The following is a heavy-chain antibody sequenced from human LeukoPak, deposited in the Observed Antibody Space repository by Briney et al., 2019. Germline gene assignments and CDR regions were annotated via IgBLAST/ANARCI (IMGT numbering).Heavy chain of an antibody. CDR1: GFTFSSYS. D-gene: IGHD6-19*01. Sequence: GGSLRLSCAASGFTFSSYSMNWVRQAPGKGLGWVSSISSSSSYIHYADSVKGRFTISRDNAKNPLYLQMNSLRAEDTAVYYCARADSSGWYIKRSDAFDIWGQGTMVTVSS. CDR3: ARADSSGWYIKRSDAFDI. V-gene: IGHV3-21*01. J-gene: IGHJ3*02. CDR2: ISSSSSYI.